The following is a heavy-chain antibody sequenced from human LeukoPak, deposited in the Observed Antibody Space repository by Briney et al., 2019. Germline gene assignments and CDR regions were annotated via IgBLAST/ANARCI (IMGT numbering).Heavy chain of an antibody. J-gene: IGHJ5*02. D-gene: IGHD5-12*01. CDR3: ARLRRGYSGYANLAYQNWFDP. Sequence: SQTLSLTCTVSGGSISSGSYYWSWIRQPAGKGLEWIGRIYSSGSTNYNPSLKSRVTISLDTSKNQFSLKLSSVTAADTAVYYCARLRRGYSGYANLAYQNWFDPWGQGTLVTVSS. V-gene: IGHV4-61*02. CDR1: GGSISSGSYY. CDR2: IYSSGST.